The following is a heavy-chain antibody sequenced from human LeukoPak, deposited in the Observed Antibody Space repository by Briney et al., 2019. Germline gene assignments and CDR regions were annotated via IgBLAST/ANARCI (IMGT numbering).Heavy chain of an antibody. Sequence: ASLKVSCKASGYTFTGYYMHWVRQAPGQGLEWMGRINPNSGGTNYAQKFQGRVTMTRDTSISTAYMELSRLRSDDTAVYYCARGLEKGSSGYSYGYWGQGTLVTVSS. CDR3: ARGLEKGSSGYSYGY. CDR1: GYTFTGYY. D-gene: IGHD3-22*01. J-gene: IGHJ4*02. V-gene: IGHV1-2*06. CDR2: INPNSGGT.